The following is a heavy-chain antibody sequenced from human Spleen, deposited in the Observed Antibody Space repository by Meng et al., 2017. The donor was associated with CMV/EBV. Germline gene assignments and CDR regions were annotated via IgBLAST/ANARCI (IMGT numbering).Heavy chain of an antibody. CDR1: GDSVSSNTAA. J-gene: IGHJ6*02. CDR3: TRAPWTGGCSSTRCYTFDYYNYAMDV. Sequence: LRLSCAVSGDSVSSNTAAWNCIRHSPSKGLEWLGRTFYRSKWYTNYAVSVKSRITINPDTSKNQFSLQLSSATPEDTAVYYCTRAPWTGGCSSTRCYTFDYYNYAMDVWGQGTTVTVSS. D-gene: IGHD2-2*02. CDR2: TFYRSKWYT. V-gene: IGHV6-1*01.